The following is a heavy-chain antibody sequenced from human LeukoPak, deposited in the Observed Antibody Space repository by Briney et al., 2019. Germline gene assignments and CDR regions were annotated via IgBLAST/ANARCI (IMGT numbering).Heavy chain of an antibody. J-gene: IGHJ4*02. Sequence: VASVKVSCKASGYTFTGYYMHWVRQAPGQGLEWMGWMSAYNGNTNYAQKLQGRVTMTTDTSTSTAYMELSRLRSDDTAVYYCARASDSSGYYNYWGQGTLVTVSS. CDR3: ARASDSSGYYNY. CDR1: GYTFTGYY. CDR2: MSAYNGNT. D-gene: IGHD3-22*01. V-gene: IGHV1-18*04.